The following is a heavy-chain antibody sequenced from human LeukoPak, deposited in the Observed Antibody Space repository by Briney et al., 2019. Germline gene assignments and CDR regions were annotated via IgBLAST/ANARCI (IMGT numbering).Heavy chain of an antibody. V-gene: IGHV3-48*03. D-gene: IGHD6-13*01. CDR2: INSGGTII. J-gene: IGHJ5*02. Sequence: PGGSLRLSCAASGFTFSSNELNWVRQAPGKGREWVSYINSGGTIIYYADSVRGRFTISRDDSKDTLYLQMNSLRAEDTALYYCAHTPGSIWYANNWFDPWGQGTLVTVSS. CDR3: AHTPGSIWYANNWFDP. CDR1: GFTFSSNE.